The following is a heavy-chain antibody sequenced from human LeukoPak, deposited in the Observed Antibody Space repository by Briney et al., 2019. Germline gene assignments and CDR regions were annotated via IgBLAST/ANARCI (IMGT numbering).Heavy chain of an antibody. CDR1: GFTFSGYS. J-gene: IGHJ1*01. V-gene: IGHV3-21*01. CDR2: ISAGGTYI. CDR3: VRGINSGTPLEYFHQ. D-gene: IGHD1-26*01. Sequence: KPGGPLRLSCVASGFTFSGYSMNWVRQAPGKGLEWVSSISAGGTYIYYPDSVEGRFTISRDNAKNSVYLQMASLRANDTAVYYCVRGINSGTPLEYFHQWGQGILVTVSS.